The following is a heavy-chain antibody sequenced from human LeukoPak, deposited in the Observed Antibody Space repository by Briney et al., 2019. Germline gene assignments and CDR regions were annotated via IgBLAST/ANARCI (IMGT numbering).Heavy chain of an antibody. Sequence: PSETLSLTCTVSGGSIGSYYWRWIRQPTGKGLEWIGRIYTSGSTNYNPSLKSRVTMSVDTSKNQFSLKLSSVTAADTAVYYCARDGVTMVRGVIRAHNWFDPWGQGTLVTVSS. D-gene: IGHD3-10*01. V-gene: IGHV4-4*07. CDR1: GGSIGSYY. J-gene: IGHJ5*02. CDR2: IYTSGST. CDR3: ARDGVTMVRGVIRAHNWFDP.